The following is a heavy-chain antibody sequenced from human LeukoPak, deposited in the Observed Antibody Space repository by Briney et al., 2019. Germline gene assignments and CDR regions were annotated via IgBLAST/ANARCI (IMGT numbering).Heavy chain of an antibody. D-gene: IGHD5-12*01. CDR3: AAERGYSGYDDGDRYFDY. J-gene: IGHJ4*02. CDR1: GCTFTRSA. CDR2: IVVCSGKT. V-gene: IGHV1-58*01. Sequence: SVKDSCKASGCTFTRSAVQGVGQAGGQRLEWIGCIVVCSGKTNYAQKFQERLTITRDISTSTAYMELSSLRSEDTAVYYCAAERGYSGYDDGDRYFDYWGQGTLVTVSS.